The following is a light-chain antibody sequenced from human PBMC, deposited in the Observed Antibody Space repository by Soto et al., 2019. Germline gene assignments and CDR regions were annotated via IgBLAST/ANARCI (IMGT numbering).Light chain of an antibody. CDR1: QTISSSY. J-gene: IGKJ2*01. CDR2: GAS. V-gene: IGKV3-20*01. Sequence: VLTQSPGTLSLSPGDTATLSCRASQTISSSYLAWYKQKPGQAPGLLLYGASRRATGIPDRFSGSGSGTDFTLTISRLEPEDFAVYYCQLYGFSPVMYTFGQGTRLEIK. CDR3: QLYGFSPVMYT.